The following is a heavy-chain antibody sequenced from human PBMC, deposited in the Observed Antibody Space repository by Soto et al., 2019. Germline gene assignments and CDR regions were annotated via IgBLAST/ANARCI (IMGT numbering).Heavy chain of an antibody. Sequence: GGSLRLSCAASGFTFSSYSMNWVRQAPGKGLEWVSYISSSSSTIYYADSVKGRFTISRDNDKNSLYLQMNSLRDEDTAVYYCAKDHIQLYRYYYGMDVWGQGTTVTISS. CDR2: ISSSSSTI. CDR3: AKDHIQLYRYYYGMDV. CDR1: GFTFSSYS. J-gene: IGHJ6*02. V-gene: IGHV3-48*02. D-gene: IGHD5-18*01.